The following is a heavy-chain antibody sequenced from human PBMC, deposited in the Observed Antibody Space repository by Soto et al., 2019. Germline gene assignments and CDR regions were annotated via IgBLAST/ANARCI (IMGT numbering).Heavy chain of an antibody. J-gene: IGHJ6*03. D-gene: IGHD3-10*01. CDR3: ARGLILWFGELSRRGGYYYYMDV. Sequence: QVQLQQWGAGLLKPSETLSLTCAVYGGSFSGYQWTWIRQTPGKGLEWIGEINDSGNINYNPSLKSRVTIWVDRAKKQISLKLSSVTAADTAVYYCARGLILWFGELSRRGGYYYYMDVWGKGTAVTVSS. V-gene: IGHV4-34*01. CDR2: INDSGNI. CDR1: GGSFSGYQ.